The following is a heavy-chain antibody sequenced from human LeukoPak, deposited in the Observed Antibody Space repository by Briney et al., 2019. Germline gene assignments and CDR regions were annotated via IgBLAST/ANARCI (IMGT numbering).Heavy chain of an antibody. CDR1: GGTFSSYA. V-gene: IGHV1-69*10. D-gene: IGHD5-18*01. CDR2: IIPILGTA. CDR3: ASLYSYGSHLDY. J-gene: IGHJ4*02. Sequence: GASVKVSCKASGGTFSSYAISWVRQVPGQGLEWMGGIIPILGTANYAQKFQGRVTITADKSTSTAYMELSSLRSEDTAVYYCASLYSYGSHLDYWGQGTLVTVSS.